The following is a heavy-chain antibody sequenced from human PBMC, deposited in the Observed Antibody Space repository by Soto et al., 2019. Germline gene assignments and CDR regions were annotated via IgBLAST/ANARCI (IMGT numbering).Heavy chain of an antibody. CDR1: GGSISSSSYY. CDR3: AGHSMTTFGLVKHWFDP. J-gene: IGHJ5*02. V-gene: IGHV4-39*01. D-gene: IGHD3-3*01. Sequence: SETLSLTCTVSGGSISSSSYYWCWIRHPPGKGLEWIGSIYYGGNTYYNPSLKSRVTISIDTSKNQFSLKLSSVTAADTAVYYCAGHSMTTFGLVKHWFDPWGQGTLVTVSS. CDR2: IYYGGNT.